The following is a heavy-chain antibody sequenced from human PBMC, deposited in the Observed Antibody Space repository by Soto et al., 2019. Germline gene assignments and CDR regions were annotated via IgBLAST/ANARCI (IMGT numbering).Heavy chain of an antibody. Sequence: QVQLVQSGAEVKKPGASVKVSCKASGFPFAGNTVLWVRQAPGQGLEWMGWINVGNGNTKLSQKFQGRFTLARDTSASTAYMELSSLRSEDTAVYSWARGLPTTVTILQSWGQGTLVTVAS. CDR3: ARGLPTTVTILQS. CDR1: GFPFAGNT. V-gene: IGHV1-3*01. CDR2: INVGNGNT. J-gene: IGHJ5*02. D-gene: IGHD4-17*01.